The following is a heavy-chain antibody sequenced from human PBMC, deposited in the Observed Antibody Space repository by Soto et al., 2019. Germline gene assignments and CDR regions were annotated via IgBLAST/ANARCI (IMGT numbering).Heavy chain of an antibody. V-gene: IGHV4-31*03. Sequence: PSETLSLTCNVSGASISSGDYYWSWIRQHPGKGLEWIGYIWHTGSTYYNPSLKSRITIAVDTSKNQVSLKLSSVTAADTAVYFCATIYDSSGYYYGNNWFDPWGQGTLVTVSS. CDR3: ATIYDSSGYYYGNNWFDP. D-gene: IGHD3-22*01. CDR1: GASISSGDYY. CDR2: IWHTGST. J-gene: IGHJ5*02.